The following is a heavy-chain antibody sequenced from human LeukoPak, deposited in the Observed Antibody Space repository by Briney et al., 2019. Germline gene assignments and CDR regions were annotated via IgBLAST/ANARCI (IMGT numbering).Heavy chain of an antibody. Sequence: SETLSLTCTVSGYSISSGYYWGWIRQPPGKGLEWIGSIYHSGSTYYNPSLKSRVTISVDTSKNQFSLKLSSVTAADTAVYYCARSPYDYVWGSCDYWGQGTLVTVSS. CDR3: ARSPYDYVWGSCDY. CDR2: IYHSGST. V-gene: IGHV4-38-2*02. CDR1: GYSISSGYY. D-gene: IGHD3-16*01. J-gene: IGHJ4*02.